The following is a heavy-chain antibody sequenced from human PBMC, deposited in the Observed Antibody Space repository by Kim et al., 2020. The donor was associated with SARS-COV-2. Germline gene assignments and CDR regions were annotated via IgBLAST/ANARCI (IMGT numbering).Heavy chain of an antibody. J-gene: IGHJ4*02. CDR3: AKDRGGSYYGSGSRSDY. Sequence: VKGRFTISRDNSKNTLYLQMNSLRAEDTAVYYCAKDRGGSYYGSGSRSDYWGQGTLVTVSS. D-gene: IGHD3-10*01. V-gene: IGHV3-23*01.